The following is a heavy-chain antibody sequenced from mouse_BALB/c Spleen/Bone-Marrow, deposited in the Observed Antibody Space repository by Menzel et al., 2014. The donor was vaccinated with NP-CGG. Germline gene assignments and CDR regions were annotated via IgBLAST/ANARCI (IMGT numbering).Heavy chain of an antibody. D-gene: IGHD2-3*01. V-gene: IGHV1-22*01. Sequence: VHVKQSGPELVKPGASVKISRKTSGYTFTDYTLHWVKQSHGKSLEWIGGVNPNIGGTSYNQKFKGKASLTVNKSSTTAYMELRSLTSEDSAVYYCARGRWYYWGQGTTLTVSS. CDR3: ARGRWYY. CDR1: GYTFTDYT. CDR2: VNPNIGGT. J-gene: IGHJ2*01.